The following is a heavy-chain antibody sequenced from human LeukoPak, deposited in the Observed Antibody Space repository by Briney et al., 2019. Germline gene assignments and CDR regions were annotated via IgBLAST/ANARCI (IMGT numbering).Heavy chain of an antibody. Sequence: PGGSLRLSCTASGFTFGDYAMSWVRQAPGKGLEWVGFIRSKAYGGTTEYAASVKGRFTISRDDSKSIAYLQMNSLKTEDTAVYYCTRRGYCSGGSCYFFDYWGQGTLVTVSS. D-gene: IGHD2-15*01. V-gene: IGHV3-49*04. CDR3: TRRGYCSGGSCYFFDY. CDR2: IRSKAYGGTT. J-gene: IGHJ4*02. CDR1: GFTFGDYA.